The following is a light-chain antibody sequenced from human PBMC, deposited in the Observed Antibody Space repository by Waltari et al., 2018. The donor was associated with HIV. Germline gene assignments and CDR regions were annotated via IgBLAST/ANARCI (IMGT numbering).Light chain of an antibody. CDR3: QQYDSSLRFT. CDR1: QSISSSY. V-gene: IGKV3-20*01. Sequence: IVLTQSPGTLSLSPGERATLSCRASQSISSSYLTWYQQKPGQAPRLLLYDASTRATGIPDRVSGSGSGTDFTLTISRLEPEDFAVYYCQQYDSSLRFTFGPGTKVDIK. J-gene: IGKJ3*01. CDR2: DAS.